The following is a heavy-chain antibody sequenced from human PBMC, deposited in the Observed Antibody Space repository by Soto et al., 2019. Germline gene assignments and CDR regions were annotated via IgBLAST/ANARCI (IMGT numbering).Heavy chain of an antibody. CDR1: GFTFDDYG. D-gene: IGHD3-22*01. CDR2: INWNGGST. Sequence: EVQLVESGGRVVRPGGSLRLSCAASGFTFDDYGMSWVRQAPGKGLEWVSGINWNGGSTGYADSVKGRFTISRDNAKNSLYLQMNSLRAEDTALYYCASYYDSSGSEHPFDYWGQGTLVTVSS. J-gene: IGHJ4*02. V-gene: IGHV3-20*04. CDR3: ASYYDSSGSEHPFDY.